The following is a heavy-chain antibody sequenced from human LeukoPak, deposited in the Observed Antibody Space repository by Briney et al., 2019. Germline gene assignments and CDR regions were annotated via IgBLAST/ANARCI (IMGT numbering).Heavy chain of an antibody. Sequence: PSETLSLTCTVSGGSISSSSYYWGWIRQPPGKGLEWIGSIYYSGSTYYNPSLKSRVTISVDTSKNQFSLKLSSVTAADTAVYYCARHEYSSSWLGPEDFDYWGQGTLVTVSS. CDR1: GGSISSSSYY. CDR2: IYYSGST. CDR3: ARHEYSSSWLGPEDFDY. V-gene: IGHV4-39*01. J-gene: IGHJ4*02. D-gene: IGHD6-13*01.